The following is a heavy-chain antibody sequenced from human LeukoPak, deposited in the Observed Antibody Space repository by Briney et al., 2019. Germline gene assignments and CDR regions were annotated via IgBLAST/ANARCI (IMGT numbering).Heavy chain of an antibody. V-gene: IGHV3-23*01. D-gene: IGHD5-12*01. Sequence: GGSLRLSCAASGFTFSSYGMSWVRQAPGKGLEWVSAISGSGGSTYYADSVKGRFTISRDDPRNTLYLQMENLRAEDTAVYYCAKDGAWLRFDDWGQGILVTVSS. J-gene: IGHJ4*02. CDR2: ISGSGGST. CDR1: GFTFSSYG. CDR3: AKDGAWLRFDD.